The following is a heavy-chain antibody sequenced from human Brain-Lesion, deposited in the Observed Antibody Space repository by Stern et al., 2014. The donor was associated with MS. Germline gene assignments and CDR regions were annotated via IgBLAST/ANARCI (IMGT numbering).Heavy chain of an antibody. D-gene: IGHD3-22*01. CDR2: INGVDDKT. Sequence: QVQLVESGAEVKKPGASVKVSCKASGYTFIRYAMQWVRQAPGQRLEWMGRINGVDDKTKYSHKFQGRVTITRDTSANTVYMELSSLRSEDTVVYYCARDDHRDSSGHYAPFDYWGQGTRVTVSS. V-gene: IGHV1-3*01. CDR1: GYTFIRYA. J-gene: IGHJ4*02. CDR3: ARDDHRDSSGHYAPFDY.